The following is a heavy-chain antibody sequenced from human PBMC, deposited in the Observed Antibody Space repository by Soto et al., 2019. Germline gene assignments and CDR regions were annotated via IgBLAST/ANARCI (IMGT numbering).Heavy chain of an antibody. CDR2: ISKNGIDI. Sequence: AGGSLRLSCAASGFSFSTYEMNWVRQAPGKGLEWVSYISKNGIDIYYAGSVKGRFTISRDNANNSLFLQMDSLRPEDTAVYYCAPSKYGSFNIGAFDIWGQGTMVTVSS. V-gene: IGHV3-48*03. CDR3: APSKYGSFNIGAFDI. CDR1: GFSFSTYE. D-gene: IGHD1-26*01. J-gene: IGHJ3*02.